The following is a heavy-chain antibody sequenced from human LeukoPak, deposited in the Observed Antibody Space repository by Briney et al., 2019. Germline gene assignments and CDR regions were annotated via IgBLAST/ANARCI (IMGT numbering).Heavy chain of an antibody. J-gene: IGHJ4*02. D-gene: IGHD1-14*01. Sequence: SVKVSCKASGGTFSSYAISWVRQAPGQGLEWMGGIIPIFGTANYAQKFQGRVTITTDESTSTAYMELSSLRSEDTAVYYCARDGVIGTTFDSWGQGTLVTVSS. CDR2: IIPIFGTA. CDR3: ARDGVIGTTFDS. V-gene: IGHV1-69*05. CDR1: GGTFSSYA.